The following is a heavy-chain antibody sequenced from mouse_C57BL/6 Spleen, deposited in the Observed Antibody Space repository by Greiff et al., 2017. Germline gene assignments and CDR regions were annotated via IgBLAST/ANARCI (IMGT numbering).Heavy chain of an antibody. Sequence: EVMLVESGGGLVQPGGSMKLSCVASGFTFSNYWMNWVRQSPEKGLEWVAQIRLKSDNYATHYAESVKGRFTISRDDSKSSVYLQMNNLRAEDTGIYYCTGGYGSSSWFAYWGQGTLVTVSA. V-gene: IGHV6-3*01. CDR1: GFTFSNYW. J-gene: IGHJ3*01. CDR2: IRLKSDNYAT. CDR3: TGGYGSSSWFAY. D-gene: IGHD1-1*01.